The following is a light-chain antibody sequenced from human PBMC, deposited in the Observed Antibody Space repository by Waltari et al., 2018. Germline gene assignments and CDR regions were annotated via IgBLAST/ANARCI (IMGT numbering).Light chain of an antibody. CDR1: NTVLGDFNY. V-gene: IGLV2-8*01. Sequence: QSALTQPPSASGSPGQSVAISCTGTNTVLGDFNYVSWYQQLPGKAPKLIIYDVSERPSGVPDRFSASKSGNTASLTVSGLQAEDEADYCCSAHAGRNNLLFGGGTKLTVL. J-gene: IGLJ2*01. CDR2: DVS. CDR3: SAHAGRNNLL.